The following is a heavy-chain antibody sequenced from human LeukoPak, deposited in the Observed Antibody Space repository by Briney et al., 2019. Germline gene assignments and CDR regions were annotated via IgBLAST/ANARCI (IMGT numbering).Heavy chain of an antibody. J-gene: IGHJ6*03. V-gene: IGHV3-23*01. CDR3: AKGQDVEGYYYYMDV. CDR1: GFTFSSYG. CDR2: ISGSGGST. D-gene: IGHD1-1*01. Sequence: GGSLRLSCAASGFTFSSYGMSWVRQAPGKGLEWVSAISGSGGSTYYADSVKGRFTISRDNSKNTLYLQMNSLRAEDTAVYYCAKGQDVEGYYYYMDVWGKGTTVTISS.